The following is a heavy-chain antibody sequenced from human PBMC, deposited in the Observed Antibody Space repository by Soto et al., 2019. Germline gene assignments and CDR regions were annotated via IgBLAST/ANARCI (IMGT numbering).Heavy chain of an antibody. CDR3: ARGGSLWFGELSAYYYGMDV. CDR2: INPNSGGT. CDR1: GYTFTGYY. Sequence: GASVKVSCKASGYTFTGYYMHWVRRAPGQGLEWMGWINPNSGGTNYAQKFQGWVTMTRDTSISTAYMELSRLRSDDTAVYYCARGGSLWFGELSAYYYGMDVWGQGTTVTVS. V-gene: IGHV1-2*04. J-gene: IGHJ6*02. D-gene: IGHD3-10*01.